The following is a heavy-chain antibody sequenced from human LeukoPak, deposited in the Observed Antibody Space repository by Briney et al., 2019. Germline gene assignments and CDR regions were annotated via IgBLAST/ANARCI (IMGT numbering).Heavy chain of an antibody. J-gene: IGHJ3*02. CDR2: ISAYNGNT. Sequence: ASVKVSCKASGYTFTSYGISWVRQAPGQGLEWMGWISAYNGNTNYAQKFQGRVTMTRDTSISTAYMELSRLRSDDTAVYYCARDPRAIYYYDSSGYYPDAFDIWGQGTMVTVSS. CDR3: ARDPRAIYYYDSSGYYPDAFDI. D-gene: IGHD3-22*01. CDR1: GYTFTSYG. V-gene: IGHV1-18*01.